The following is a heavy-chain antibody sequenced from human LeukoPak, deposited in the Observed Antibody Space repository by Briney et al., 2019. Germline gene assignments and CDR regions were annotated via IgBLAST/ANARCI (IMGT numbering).Heavy chain of an antibody. D-gene: IGHD3-16*01. Sequence: GGSLRLSCAASGFTFRSYGMHWVRQAPGKGLEWVAVISYDGSNKYYGDSVKGRFTISRDNSKNTLYLQMNSLRAEDTAVYYCARAGGATDYWGQGTLVTVSS. CDR2: ISYDGSNK. V-gene: IGHV3-30*03. J-gene: IGHJ4*02. CDR3: ARAGGATDY. CDR1: GFTFRSYG.